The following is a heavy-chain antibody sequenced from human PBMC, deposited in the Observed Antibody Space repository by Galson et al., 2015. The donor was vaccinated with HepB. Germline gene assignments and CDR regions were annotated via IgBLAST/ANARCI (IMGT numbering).Heavy chain of an antibody. V-gene: IGHV1-46*01. CDR1: GYTFSNYY. CDR3: ARVSGQLGHLDY. Sequence: SVKVSCKASGYTFSNYYMHWVRQAPGQGLEWMAIVNPSGNDTTYAQKFQGRVIMTSDTSTSTVYMELSSLSSEDTAAYYCARVSGQLGHLDYWGQGTLVTVSS. D-gene: IGHD6-6*01. CDR2: VNPSGNDT. J-gene: IGHJ4*02.